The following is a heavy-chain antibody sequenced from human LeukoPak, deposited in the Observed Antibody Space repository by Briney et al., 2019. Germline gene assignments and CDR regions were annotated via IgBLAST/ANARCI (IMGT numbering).Heavy chain of an antibody. CDR2: IYYSGST. CDR1: GGSISSYY. Sequence: SETLSLTCTVSGGSISSYYWSWIRQPPGKGLEWIGYIYYSGSTNYNPSLKSRVTISVDTSKNQFSLKLSSVTAADTAVYYCARRRVGAISSYNWFDPWGQGTLDTVSS. V-gene: IGHV4-59*08. J-gene: IGHJ5*02. D-gene: IGHD1-26*01. CDR3: ARRRVGAISSYNWFDP.